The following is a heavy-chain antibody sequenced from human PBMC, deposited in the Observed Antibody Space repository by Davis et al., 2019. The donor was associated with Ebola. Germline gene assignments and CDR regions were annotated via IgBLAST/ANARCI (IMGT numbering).Heavy chain of an antibody. CDR2: INQYGNER. V-gene: IGHV3-7*01. D-gene: IGHD3-3*01. J-gene: IGHJ4*02. CDR3: ARDRRDYDFWSGYYGY. CDR1: GFAFTGYW. Sequence: PGGSLRLSCAASGFAFTGYWMGWVRQAPGTGLEWVANINQYGNERYYVDSVKGRFTIFRDSAKNSLFLQMNSLRAEDTAVYYCARDRRDYDFWSGYYGYWGQGTLVTVSS.